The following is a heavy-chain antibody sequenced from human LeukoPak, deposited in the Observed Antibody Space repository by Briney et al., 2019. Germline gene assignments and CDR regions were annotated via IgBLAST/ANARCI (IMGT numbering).Heavy chain of an antibody. CDR1: GFTFSSYA. D-gene: IGHD4-17*01. J-gene: IGHJ4*02. V-gene: IGHV3-23*01. Sequence: PGGSLRLSCVASGFTFSSYAMSWVRQAPGKGLEWVSAISCTGDSTYYADSVKGRFTMSRDNSKNTLYLQMNSLRAEDTAEYYCAKAPGTTVTGWKDWGQGTLVTVSS. CDR2: ISCTGDST. CDR3: AKAPGTTVTGWKD.